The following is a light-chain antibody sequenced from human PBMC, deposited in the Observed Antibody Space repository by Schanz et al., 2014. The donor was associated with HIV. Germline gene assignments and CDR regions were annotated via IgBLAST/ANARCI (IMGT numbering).Light chain of an antibody. CDR3: QQYNDWPRT. CDR1: QSVSSN. CDR2: GAS. Sequence: IVMTQSPATLSLSPGERATLSCRASQSVSSNLAWYQQKSGQAPRLLIYGASTRATDIPARFSGSGSGTEFTLTISSLQSEDFAVYSCQQYNDWPRTFGQGTKVEIK. V-gene: IGKV3-15*01. J-gene: IGKJ1*01.